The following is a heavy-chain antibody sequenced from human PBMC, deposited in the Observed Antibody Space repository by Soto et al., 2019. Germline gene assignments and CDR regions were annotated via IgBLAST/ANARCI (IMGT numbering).Heavy chain of an antibody. CDR1: GGSISSSSYY. CDR2: IYYSGST. D-gene: IGHD2-2*01. V-gene: IGHV4-39*01. CDR3: ARLGYCSSTSCRGYYYYYGMDV. J-gene: IGHJ6*02. Sequence: QLQLQESGPGLVKPSETLSLTCTVSGGSISSSSYYWGWIRQPPGKGLEWIGSIYYSGSTYYNPSLKRRVTISLDTSKNQFSLKLSSVPAADTAVYYCARLGYCSSTSCRGYYYYYGMDVWGQGTTVTVSS.